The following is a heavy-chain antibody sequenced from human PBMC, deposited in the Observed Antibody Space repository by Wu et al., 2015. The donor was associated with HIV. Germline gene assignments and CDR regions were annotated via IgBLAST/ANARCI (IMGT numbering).Heavy chain of an antibody. Sequence: QVQLVQSGAEVKKPGASVKVSCKASGYTFTGYYIHWVRQAPGRGLEWLGWISPNSGDTNYAQKLQDRVTLTKDTSTSTAYMELRSLRSDDTAVYFXARRRRKLERRGALLDFWGQGTLVTVSS. CDR2: ISPNSGDT. CDR1: GYTFTGYY. J-gene: IGHJ4*02. D-gene: IGHD1-1*01. CDR3: ARRRRKLERRGALLDF. V-gene: IGHV1-2*02.